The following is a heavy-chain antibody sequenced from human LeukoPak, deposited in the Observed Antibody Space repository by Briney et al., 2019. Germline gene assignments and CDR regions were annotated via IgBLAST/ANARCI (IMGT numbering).Heavy chain of an antibody. V-gene: IGHV4-39*07. CDR1: GGSISSSSYY. J-gene: IGHJ3*02. CDR3: ARDTYITMVRGVDNAFDI. D-gene: IGHD3-10*01. CDR2: IYYSGST. Sequence: PSETLSLTCTVSGGSISSSSYYWGWIRQPPGKGLEWIGSIYYSGSTYYNPSLKSRVTISVDTSKNQFSLKLSSVTAADTAVYYCARDTYITMVRGVDNAFDIWGQGTMVTVSS.